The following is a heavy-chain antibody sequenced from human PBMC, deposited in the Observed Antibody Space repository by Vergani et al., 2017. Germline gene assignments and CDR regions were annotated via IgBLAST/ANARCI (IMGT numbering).Heavy chain of an antibody. V-gene: IGHV3-23*01. J-gene: IGHJ3*02. D-gene: IGHD6-13*01. CDR2: MSDSGGST. CDR3: AKDSSIAGFAFDI. CDR1: GFTFSSYA. Sequence: EVQLLESGGGLVQPGGSLRLSCAASGFTFSSYAMSWVRQAPGKGLEWVAAMSDSGGSTYYADSVKGRFTISRDNSKNTLYLQMNSLRAEDTAVYYCAKDSSIAGFAFDIWGQGTMVTVSS.